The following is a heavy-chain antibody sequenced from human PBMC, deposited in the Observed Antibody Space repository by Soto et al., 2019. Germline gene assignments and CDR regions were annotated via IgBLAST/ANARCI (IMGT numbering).Heavy chain of an antibody. J-gene: IGHJ4*02. CDR3: VNQLLWAPLDY. D-gene: IGHD2-2*01. V-gene: IGHV3-30*18. CDR2: ISYDGSNK. CDR1: GFTFSSYG. Sequence: QVQLVESGGGVVQPGRSLRLSCAASGFTFSSYGMHWVRQAPGKGLEWVAVISYDGSNKYYADSVKGRFTISRDNSKNTLYLQMNSLRAEDTAVYYCVNQLLWAPLDYWGQGTLVTVSS.